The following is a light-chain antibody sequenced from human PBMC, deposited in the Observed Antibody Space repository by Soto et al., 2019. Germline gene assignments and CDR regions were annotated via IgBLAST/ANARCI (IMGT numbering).Light chain of an antibody. V-gene: IGLV1-47*01. Sequence: QSVLTQPPSASGTPGQRVTISCSGSSSNIGNNNVYWYQQHPETAHKLLIYRNGQRPSGVPDRFSGSKSGTSASLAISGLRSEDEGDYYCAGWDDSLSGYVFGPGTKLTVL. CDR2: RNG. J-gene: IGLJ1*01. CDR1: SSNIGNNN. CDR3: AGWDDSLSGYV.